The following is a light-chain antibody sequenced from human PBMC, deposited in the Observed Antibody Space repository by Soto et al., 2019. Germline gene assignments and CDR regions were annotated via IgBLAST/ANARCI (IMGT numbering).Light chain of an antibody. CDR2: HNS. CDR1: SSNIGAGYD. Sequence: QSVLTQPPSVSGAPGQRVTISCTGSSSNIGAGYDVHWYQQLPGTAPKLLIYHNSDRPSGVPDRCSGSKSGTSASLAITGLQAEDEADYYCQSYDSGLSAFYVFGTGTKLTVL. CDR3: QSYDSGLSAFYV. J-gene: IGLJ1*01. V-gene: IGLV1-40*01.